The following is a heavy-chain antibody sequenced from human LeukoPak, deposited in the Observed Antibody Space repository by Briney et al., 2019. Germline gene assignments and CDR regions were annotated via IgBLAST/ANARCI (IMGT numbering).Heavy chain of an antibody. CDR3: ARGSLTTTWTYYYGMDV. V-gene: IGHV7-4-1*02. J-gene: IGHJ6*02. CDR1: GYTFTSYA. Sequence: ASVKVSCEASGYTFTSYAMNWVRQAPGQGLEWMGWINTNTGNPTYAQGFTGRFVFSLDTSVSTAYLQISSLKAEDTAVYYCARGSLTTTWTYYYGMDVWGQGTTVTVSS. CDR2: INTNTGNP. D-gene: IGHD3-22*01.